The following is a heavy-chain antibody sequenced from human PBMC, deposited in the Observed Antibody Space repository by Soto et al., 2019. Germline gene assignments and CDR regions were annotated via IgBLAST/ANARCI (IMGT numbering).Heavy chain of an antibody. J-gene: IGHJ6*02. D-gene: IGHD3-16*01. CDR2: IIPLFGTP. V-gene: IGHV1-69*06. CDR1: GGIFHESG. CDR3: ARVRLWGNPLEFHYYGLDV. Sequence: GASVKVSCKASGGIFHESGFGWVRQAPGQGLEWLGGIIPLFGTPSYAQEFQGRVTITADKSTSTVYMDLSSLRTDDTGVYYCARVRLWGNPLEFHYYGLDVWGQGTTVTVSS.